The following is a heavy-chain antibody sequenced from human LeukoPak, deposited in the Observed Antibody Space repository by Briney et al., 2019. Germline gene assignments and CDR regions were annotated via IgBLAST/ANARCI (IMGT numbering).Heavy chain of an antibody. CDR3: AKGYSSGWDYFDY. CDR1: GFTFANYA. V-gene: IGHV3-23*01. CDR2: ISGSGGTT. J-gene: IGHJ4*02. D-gene: IGHD6-19*01. Sequence: GGSLRLSCAASGFTFANYAMSWVRQAPGKGLECVSGISGSGGTTNYADSVKGRLTISRDNSKNTLSLQMNSLRADDTAVYYCAKGYSSGWDYFDYWGQGTLVTVSS.